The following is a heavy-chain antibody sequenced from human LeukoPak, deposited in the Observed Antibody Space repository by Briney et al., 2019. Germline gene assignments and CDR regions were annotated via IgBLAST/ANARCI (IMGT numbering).Heavy chain of an antibody. CDR3: ARRTVVGTLDY. D-gene: IGHD6-13*01. J-gene: IGHJ4*02. Sequence: GGSLRLSCAASGFTFSSYWMHWVRQAPGKGLVWVSRINSDGSSTCYADSVKGRFTISRDNAKNTLYLQMNSLRAEDTAVYYCARRTVVGTLDYWGQGTLVTVSS. V-gene: IGHV3-74*01. CDR2: INSDGSST. CDR1: GFTFSSYW.